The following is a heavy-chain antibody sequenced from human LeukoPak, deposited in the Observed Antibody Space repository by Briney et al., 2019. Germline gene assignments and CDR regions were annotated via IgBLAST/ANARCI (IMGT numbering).Heavy chain of an antibody. D-gene: IGHD3-3*01. V-gene: IGHV4-39*07. Sequence: SETLSLTCTVSGGSISSSSYYWGWLRQPPGTGLEWLGSIYYSGSTYYNPSLKSRVTISVDTSKNQFSLKLSSVTAADTAVYYCARVRGYDYVLVGNWFDPWGQGTLVTVSS. CDR3: ARVRGYDYVLVGNWFDP. CDR1: GGSISSSSYY. CDR2: IYYSGST. J-gene: IGHJ5*02.